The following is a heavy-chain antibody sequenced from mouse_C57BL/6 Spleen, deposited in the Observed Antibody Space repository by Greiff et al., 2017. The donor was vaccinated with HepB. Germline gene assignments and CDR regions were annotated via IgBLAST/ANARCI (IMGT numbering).Heavy chain of an antibody. D-gene: IGHD1-1*01. V-gene: IGHV1-82*01. CDR3: ARSITTVVAPYWYFDV. CDR1: GYAFSSSW. J-gene: IGHJ1*03. CDR2: IYPGDGDT. Sequence: VKLMESGPELVKPGASVKISCKASGYAFSSSWMNWVKQRPGKGLEWIGRIYPGDGDTNYNGKFKGKATLTADKSSSTAYMQLSSLTSEDSAVYFCARSITTVVAPYWYFDVWGTGTTVTVSS.